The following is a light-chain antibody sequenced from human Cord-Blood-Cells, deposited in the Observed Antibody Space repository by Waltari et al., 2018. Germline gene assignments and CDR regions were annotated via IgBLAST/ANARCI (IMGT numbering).Light chain of an antibody. V-gene: IGKV1-39*01. Sequence: DIQMTQSPYSLSASVGDRVTITCRASQSISSYLNWYQQKPGKVPKLLSYAASSLQSGVPSRFSGSGSGADFTLTISSLQPEDFATYYCQQSYSTPYSFGQGTKLEIK. CDR3: QQSYSTPYS. CDR1: QSISSY. J-gene: IGKJ2*03. CDR2: AAS.